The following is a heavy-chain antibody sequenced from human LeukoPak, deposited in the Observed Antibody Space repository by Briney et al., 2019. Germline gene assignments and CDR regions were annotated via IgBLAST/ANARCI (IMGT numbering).Heavy chain of an antibody. CDR2: IYYSGST. Sequence: PSETLSLTCTVSGGSISSYYWSWIRQPPGKGLEWIGYIYYSGSTNYNPSLKSRVTISVDTSKNQFSLKLSSVTAADTAVYYCARARGYYDSSGFDLWGQGTLVTVSS. CDR3: ARARGYYDSSGFDL. CDR1: GGSISSYY. J-gene: IGHJ5*02. V-gene: IGHV4-59*01. D-gene: IGHD3-22*01.